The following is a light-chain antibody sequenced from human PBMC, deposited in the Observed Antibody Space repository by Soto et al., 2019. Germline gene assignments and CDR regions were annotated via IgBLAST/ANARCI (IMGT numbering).Light chain of an antibody. CDR1: QTINSW. Sequence: DIQMTQSPSTLSASVGDRVTITCRASQTINSWLAWYQQKPGKAPKLLIYKASYLQSWVPSTFSGSGSGTEFTLTISSLQPDDFATYYCQRYKSYSSWTVGQGTKVDSK. V-gene: IGKV1-5*03. CDR3: QRYKSYSSWT. J-gene: IGKJ1*01. CDR2: KAS.